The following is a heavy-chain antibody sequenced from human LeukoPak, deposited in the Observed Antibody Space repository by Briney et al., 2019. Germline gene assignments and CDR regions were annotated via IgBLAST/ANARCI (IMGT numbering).Heavy chain of an antibody. V-gene: IGHV3-23*01. CDR1: GFTFSSYA. CDR3: AKDPTMIVVVIGYFDY. CDR2: ISGSGGST. Sequence: GGSLRLPCAASGFTFSSYAMSWVRQAPGKGLEWVSAISGSGGSTYYADSVKGRFTISRDNSKNTLYLQMNSLRAEDTAVYYCAKDPTMIVVVIGYFDYWGQGTLVTVSS. D-gene: IGHD3-22*01. J-gene: IGHJ4*02.